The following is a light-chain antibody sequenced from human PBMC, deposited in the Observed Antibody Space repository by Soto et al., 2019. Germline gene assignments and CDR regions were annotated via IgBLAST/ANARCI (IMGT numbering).Light chain of an antibody. CDR1: SGSIASNY. CDR3: QSYDSSNGDAV. CDR2: EDN. Sequence: NFLLTQPHSGSESPGKTVTISCTRSSGSIASNYVQWYQQRPGSAPTTVICEDNQRPSGVPDRFSGSIDSSSNSASLTISGLKTEDEADYYCQSYDSSNGDAVFGGGTQLTVL. V-gene: IGLV6-57*04. J-gene: IGLJ7*01.